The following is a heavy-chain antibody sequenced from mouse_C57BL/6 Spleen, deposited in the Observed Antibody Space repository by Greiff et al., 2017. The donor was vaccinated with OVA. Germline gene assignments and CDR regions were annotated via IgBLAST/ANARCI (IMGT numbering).Heavy chain of an antibody. D-gene: IGHD2-1*01. V-gene: IGHV3-1*01. CDR2: ISYSGST. Sequence: EVKLVESGPGMVKPSQSLSLTCTVTGYSITSGYDWHWIRHFPGNKLEWMGYISYSGSTNYNPSLKSRISITHDTSKNHFFLKLNSVTTEDTATYYCARRNYVGAMDYWGQGTSVTVSS. CDR1: GYSITSGYD. CDR3: ARRNYVGAMDY. J-gene: IGHJ4*01.